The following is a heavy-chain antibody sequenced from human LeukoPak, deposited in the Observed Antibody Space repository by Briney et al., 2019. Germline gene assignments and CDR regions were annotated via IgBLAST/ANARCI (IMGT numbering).Heavy chain of an antibody. CDR2: IYASGNT. V-gene: IGHV4-4*07. CDR1: GASVSTHY. D-gene: IGHD4/OR15-4a*01. Sequence: SETLSLTCTVSGASVSTHYWGWIRQPAGKGLEWIGRIYASGNTNYNPSLESRVTISRDTSKNQFSLRLTSVTAADTAVYYCARDYGGNYHFDYWGQGTLVTVSS. J-gene: IGHJ4*02. CDR3: ARDYGGNYHFDY.